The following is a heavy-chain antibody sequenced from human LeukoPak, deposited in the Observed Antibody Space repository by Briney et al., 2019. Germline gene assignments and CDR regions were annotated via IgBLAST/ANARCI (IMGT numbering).Heavy chain of an antibody. D-gene: IGHD5-18*01. V-gene: IGHV4-34*01. CDR2: INHSGST. J-gene: IGHJ4*02. CDR1: GGSFSGYY. CDR3: ARSGYSYGSDY. Sequence: PSETLSLTCAVYGGSFSGYYWSWIRQPPGKGLEWIGEINHSGSTNYNPSLQSRVTISVDTSKNQFSLKLSSVTAADTAVYYCARSGYSYGSDYWGQGTLVTVSS.